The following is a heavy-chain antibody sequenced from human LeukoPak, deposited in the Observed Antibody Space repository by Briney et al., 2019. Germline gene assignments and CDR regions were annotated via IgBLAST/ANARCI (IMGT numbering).Heavy chain of an antibody. J-gene: IGHJ6*02. V-gene: IGHV4-30-4*01. CDR3: ARLPRRCIDGMDV. CDR1: GGSISSGDYY. Sequence: SETLSLTCTVSGGSISSGDYYWSWIRPPPGKGLEWIGYIYYSGSTYYNPSLQSRITISVDTSKNQFSLKLSSVTAADTAVYYGARLPRRCIDGMDVWGQGTTVTVSS. CDR2: IYYSGST. D-gene: IGHD4/OR15-4a*01.